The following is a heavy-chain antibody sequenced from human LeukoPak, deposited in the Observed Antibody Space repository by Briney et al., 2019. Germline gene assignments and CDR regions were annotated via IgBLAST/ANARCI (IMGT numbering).Heavy chain of an antibody. V-gene: IGHV4-38-2*01. D-gene: IGHD2-2*01. CDR2: IYYSGST. J-gene: IGHJ4*02. Sequence: GSLRLSCAASGFTFSSYAMSWIRQPPGKGLEWIGSIYYSGSTYYNPSLKSRVTISVDTSKNQFSLKLYSVTAADTALYYCARSYCSGTTCYLEYFDYWGQGTLVTVSS. CDR1: GFTFSSYA. CDR3: ARSYCSGTTCYLEYFDY.